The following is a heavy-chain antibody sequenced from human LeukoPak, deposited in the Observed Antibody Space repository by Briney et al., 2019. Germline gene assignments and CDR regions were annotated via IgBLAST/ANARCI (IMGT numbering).Heavy chain of an antibody. CDR1: GGTFSSYA. D-gene: IGHD1-1*01. CDR2: INPNSGGT. V-gene: IGHV1-2*04. J-gene: IGHJ5*02. Sequence: ASVKVSCKASGGTFSSYAISWVRQAPGQGLEWMGWINPNSGGTNYAQKFQGWVTMTRDTSISTAYMELSRLRSDDTAVYYCARARQPYNWFDPWGQGTLVTVSS. CDR3: ARARQPYNWFDP.